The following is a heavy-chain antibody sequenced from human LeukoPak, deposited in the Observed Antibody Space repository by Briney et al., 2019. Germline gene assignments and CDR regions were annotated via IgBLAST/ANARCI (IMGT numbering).Heavy chain of an antibody. V-gene: IGHV4-39*07. CDR3: ARSRYPSNFDY. J-gene: IGHJ4*02. CDR2: IHDSGST. Sequence: SETLSLTCSVSGGSISSSSYYWGWIRQPPGKGLEWIGSIHDSGSTYYNQTLKSRLTISVDTSKNQFSLQLSSVTAADTAVYYCARSRYPSNFDYWGQGTLVTVSS. CDR1: GGSISSSSYY. D-gene: IGHD2-2*01.